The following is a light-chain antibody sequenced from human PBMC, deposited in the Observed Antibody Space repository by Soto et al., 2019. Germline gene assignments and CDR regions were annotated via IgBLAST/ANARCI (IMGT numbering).Light chain of an antibody. V-gene: IGKV3-15*01. CDR2: GAS. CDR1: QSVSSN. Sequence: MTQSPATLSVSPGERATLSCRASQSVSSNLAWYQQKPGQAPRLLIYGASTRATGIPARFSGSGSGTDFTLAISSLQSEDFAVYYCQQYSNWPPWTFGRGTKVEIK. J-gene: IGKJ1*01. CDR3: QQYSNWPPWT.